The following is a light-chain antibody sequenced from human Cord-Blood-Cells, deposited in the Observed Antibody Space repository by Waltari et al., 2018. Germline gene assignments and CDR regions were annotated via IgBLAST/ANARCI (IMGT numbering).Light chain of an antibody. CDR3: NSYTSSSTLV. V-gene: IGLV2-14*01. CDR2: DVS. CDR1: SSDVGGYNY. J-gene: IGLJ1*01. Sequence: QSALPQPASVSGSPGQSITISCTGTSSDVGGYNYFSWYQQHPGKAPKLMIYDVSNRPSGVSNRISGSKSGNTASLTISGLQAEDEADYYCNSYTSSSTLVFGTGTKVTVL.